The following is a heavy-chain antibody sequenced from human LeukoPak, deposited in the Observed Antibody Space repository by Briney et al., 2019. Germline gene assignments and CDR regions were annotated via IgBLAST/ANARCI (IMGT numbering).Heavy chain of an antibody. Sequence: TSETLSLTCTVSGDSISTGAYYWSWIRQPPGKGLEWIGYIYHSGRTYYNPSLKSRVTISVDRSRNQFSLKLTSVTAADTAVYYCARGEQLAGGMDWFDPWGQGTLVTVSS. D-gene: IGHD6-13*01. V-gene: IGHV4-30-2*01. J-gene: IGHJ5*02. CDR2: IYHSGRT. CDR3: ARGEQLAGGMDWFDP. CDR1: GDSISTGAYY.